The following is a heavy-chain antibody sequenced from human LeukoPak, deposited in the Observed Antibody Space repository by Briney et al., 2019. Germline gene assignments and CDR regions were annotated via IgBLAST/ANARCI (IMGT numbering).Heavy chain of an antibody. CDR2: INPSGSST. D-gene: IGHD3-22*01. J-gene: IGHJ5*02. V-gene: IGHV1-46*01. Sequence: AASVKVSCKASGYSFTSHYMHWVRQAPGQGLEWMGLINPSGSSTLYAQKFQGRVTMTRDMSTTTDYMELSSLRSEDTAVYYCARAVLSRWSLLQWFDPWGQGTLVTVSS. CDR3: ARAVLSRWSLLQWFDP. CDR1: GYSFTSHY.